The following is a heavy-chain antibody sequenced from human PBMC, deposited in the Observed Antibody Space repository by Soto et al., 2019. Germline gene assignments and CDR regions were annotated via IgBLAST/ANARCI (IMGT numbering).Heavy chain of an antibody. CDR3: ARESEDLTSNFDY. V-gene: IGHV3-21*01. CDR2: ISSTTNYI. CDR1: GFTFTRYS. Sequence: GGSLRLSCADSGFTFTRYSMNWVRQAPGKGLEWVSSISSTTNYIYYADAMKGRFTVSRDNAKNSVYLVMNSLSAEDTAVYYCARESEDLTSNFDYWGQGSLVTV. J-gene: IGHJ4*02.